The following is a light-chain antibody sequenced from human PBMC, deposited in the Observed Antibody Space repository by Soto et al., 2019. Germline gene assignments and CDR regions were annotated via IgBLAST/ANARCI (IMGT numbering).Light chain of an antibody. CDR3: QKYNSAPLT. V-gene: IGKV1-27*01. J-gene: IGKJ4*01. Sequence: DIQMTQSPSTLSASVGDRVTITCRASQSISTWLAWYQQKPGKAPKLLIYAASTLQAGVPSRFSGSGSGTDFTLTISSLQPEDVAAYYCQKYNSAPLTFGGGTKVDIK. CDR2: AAS. CDR1: QSISTW.